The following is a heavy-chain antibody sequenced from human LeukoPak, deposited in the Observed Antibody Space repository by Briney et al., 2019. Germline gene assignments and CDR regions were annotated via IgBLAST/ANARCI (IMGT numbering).Heavy chain of an antibody. CDR1: GYTLTELS. CDR3: ATDLGQPNYFDY. V-gene: IGHV1-24*01. Sequence: ASVKVSCKVSGYTLTELSMHWVRQAPGKGLEWMGGFDPEDGETIYAQKFQGRVTMTEDTSTDTAYMELSSLRSEDTAVYYCATDLGQPNYFDYWGQGTLVTVSS. J-gene: IGHJ4*02. CDR2: FDPEDGET.